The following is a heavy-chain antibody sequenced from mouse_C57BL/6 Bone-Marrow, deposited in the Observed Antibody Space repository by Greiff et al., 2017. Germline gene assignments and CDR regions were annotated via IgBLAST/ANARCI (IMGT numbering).Heavy chain of an antibody. J-gene: IGHJ1*03. D-gene: IGHD2-5*01. V-gene: IGHV1-55*01. Sequence: QVQLQQPGAELVKPGASVTMSCKASGYTFTSYWLTWVKQRPGQGLEWIGDIYPGSGSTNYNEKFKNKATLTVDTSSSTAYMQLSSLTSEDSAVYYSARPYYSNYWYFDVWGTGTTVTVSA. CDR2: IYPGSGST. CDR1: GYTFTSYW. CDR3: ARPYYSNYWYFDV.